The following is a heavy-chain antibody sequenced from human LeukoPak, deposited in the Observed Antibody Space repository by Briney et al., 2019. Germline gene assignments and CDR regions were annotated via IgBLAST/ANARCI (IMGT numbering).Heavy chain of an antibody. V-gene: IGHV7-4-1*02. CDR3: ARASAAGESDY. CDR2: INTNTGNP. D-gene: IGHD6-13*01. Sequence: GASVNVSCKASGYTFTSYAMNWVRQASGQGLEGMGWINTNTGNPTYAQGFTGRFVFSLDTSVSTAYLQISSLKAEDTAVYYCARASAAGESDYWGQGTLVTVSS. CDR1: GYTFTSYA. J-gene: IGHJ4*02.